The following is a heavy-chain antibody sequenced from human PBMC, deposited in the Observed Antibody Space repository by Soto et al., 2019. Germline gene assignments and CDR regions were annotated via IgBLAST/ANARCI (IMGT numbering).Heavy chain of an antibody. J-gene: IGHJ4*02. V-gene: IGHV1-2*02. D-gene: IGHD3-10*01. CDR1: GYTFTGYY. CDR2: INPNSGGI. Sequence: ASVKVSCKASGYTFTGYYMHWVRQAPGQGLEWMGWINPNSGGINYAQKFQGRVTMTRDTSISTAYMELSRLRSDDTAVYYCARDLLGDGERYWGQGTLVTVSS. CDR3: ARDLLGDGERY.